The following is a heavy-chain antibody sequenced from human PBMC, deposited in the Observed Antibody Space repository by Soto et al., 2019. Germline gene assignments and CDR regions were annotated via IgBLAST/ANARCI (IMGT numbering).Heavy chain of an antibody. D-gene: IGHD4-17*01. CDR1: GGSISSHY. CDR3: ARVGATVTSQALGFDH. J-gene: IGHJ4*02. Sequence: QVQLQESGPGLVRPSETLSLTCTVSGGSISSHYWSWVRQPPGKGLEWIGYLYYTGSTNYNASLKSQVTMSLDTSKNQFSLILTSVTAADTAVYYCARVGATVTSQALGFDHWGQGILVTVSS. V-gene: IGHV4-59*11. CDR2: LYYTGST.